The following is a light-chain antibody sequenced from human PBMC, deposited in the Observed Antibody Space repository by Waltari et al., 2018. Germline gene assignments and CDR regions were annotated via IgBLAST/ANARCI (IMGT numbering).Light chain of an antibody. CDR1: STDVGAYTF. V-gene: IGLV2-14*01. Sequence: QSALTQPASVSGSPGQSITISCPGPSTDVGAYTFVSWYQQHPGKAPKLILYDVGNRPSGISHRFSASKSGNTASLTISGLQEEDEGEYYCSSYTTSTTLLFGTGTRLTVL. CDR2: DVG. CDR3: SSYTTSTTLL. J-gene: IGLJ1*01.